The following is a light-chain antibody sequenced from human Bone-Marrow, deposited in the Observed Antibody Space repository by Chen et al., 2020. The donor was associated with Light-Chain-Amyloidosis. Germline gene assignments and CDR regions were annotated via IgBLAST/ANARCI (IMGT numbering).Light chain of an antibody. CDR1: NIGSTS. CDR2: DDS. J-gene: IGLJ3*02. CDR3: QVWERSSDRPV. V-gene: IGLV3-21*02. Sequence: SYVLTQPSSVSVAPGQTATIACGGNNIGSTSVHWYQQTPGQAPLLVVYDDSDRPSGIPERLSGCNSGNTATLTSRRVEAGDEADYYCQVWERSSDRPVFGGGTKLTVL.